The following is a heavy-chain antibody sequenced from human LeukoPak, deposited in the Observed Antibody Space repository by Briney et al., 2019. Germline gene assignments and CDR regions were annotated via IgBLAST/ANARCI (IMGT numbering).Heavy chain of an antibody. CDR3: ARGYSSGYGALDI. Sequence: GGSLRLSCAASGFTFSTYNMNWVRQAPGKGRGWVSYIGSISSAIYYADSVKGRFTISRDNAKNSLYLQMNSLRAEDTAVYYCARGYSSGYGALDIWAQGTMVTVSS. J-gene: IGHJ3*02. V-gene: IGHV3-48*04. CDR2: IGSISSAI. D-gene: IGHD5-18*01. CDR1: GFTFSTYN.